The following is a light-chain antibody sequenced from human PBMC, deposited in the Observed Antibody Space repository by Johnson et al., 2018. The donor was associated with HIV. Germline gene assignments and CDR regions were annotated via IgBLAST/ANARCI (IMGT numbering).Light chain of an antibody. CDR3: GTWDSSLSAGEV. CDR1: SSNIGNHY. Sequence: QSVLTQPPSVSAAPGQKVTISCSGTSSNIGNHYVSWYQLLPGTAPKLLIYDNNQRPSGIPDRFSVSKSGTSATLGITGLQTGDEADYYCGTWDSSLSAGEVFGTGTKVTVL. CDR2: DNN. J-gene: IGLJ1*01. V-gene: IGLV1-51*01.